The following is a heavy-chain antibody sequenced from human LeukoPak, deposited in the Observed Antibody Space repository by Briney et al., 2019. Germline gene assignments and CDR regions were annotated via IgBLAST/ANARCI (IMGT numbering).Heavy chain of an antibody. CDR3: AKSFNYDSSGYPDY. J-gene: IGHJ4*02. CDR2: ISGSGGST. Sequence: GGSLRLSCAASGFTFSSYAMSWVRQAPGKGLEWVSAISGSGGSTYYADSVKGRFTISRDNSKNTLYLQMNSLRAEDTAVYYCAKSFNYDSSGYPDYWGQGTLVTVSS. D-gene: IGHD3-22*01. V-gene: IGHV3-23*01. CDR1: GFTFSSYA.